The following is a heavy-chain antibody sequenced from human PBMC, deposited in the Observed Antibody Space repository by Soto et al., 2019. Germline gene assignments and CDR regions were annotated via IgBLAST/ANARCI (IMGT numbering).Heavy chain of an antibody. Sequence: GGSLRLSCAASGFTFSSYAMNWVRQAPGKGLECVSGISGSGGTTYYADSVKGRFTISRDNSKKTFYLQMNSLRVEDTAVDYCAKGVDSVVVPATVLGYYYGMDVWGQGTTVTVSS. D-gene: IGHD2-2*01. CDR1: GFTFSSYA. CDR2: ISGSGGTT. V-gene: IGHV3-23*01. CDR3: AKGVDSVVVPATVLGYYYGMDV. J-gene: IGHJ6*02.